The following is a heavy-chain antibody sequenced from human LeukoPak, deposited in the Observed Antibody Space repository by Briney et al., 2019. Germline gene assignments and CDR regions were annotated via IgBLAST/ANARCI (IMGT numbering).Heavy chain of an antibody. V-gene: IGHV4-38-2*01. D-gene: IGHD1-14*01. CDR3: ASTRPGSDAFDI. J-gene: IGHJ3*02. CDR1: GYSISSGYY. CDR2: IYHSGST. Sequence: SETLSLTCAVSGYSISSGYYWGWIRQPPGKGLEWIGSIYHSGSTYYNPSLKSRVTISVDTSKNQFSLKLSSVTAADTAVYYCASTRPGSDAFDIWGQGTMVTVSS.